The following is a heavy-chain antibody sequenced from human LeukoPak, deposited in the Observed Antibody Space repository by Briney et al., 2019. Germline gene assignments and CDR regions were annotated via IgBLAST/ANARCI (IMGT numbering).Heavy chain of an antibody. Sequence: SVKVSRKASGGTFSSYAISWVRQASGQGLEWMGGIIPIFGTANYAQKFQGRVTITADESTSTAYMELSGLRSEDTAVYYCARDGDYYGSGNWFDPWGQGTLVTVSS. D-gene: IGHD3-10*01. CDR1: GGTFSSYA. CDR3: ARDGDYYGSGNWFDP. CDR2: IIPIFGTA. V-gene: IGHV1-69*13. J-gene: IGHJ5*02.